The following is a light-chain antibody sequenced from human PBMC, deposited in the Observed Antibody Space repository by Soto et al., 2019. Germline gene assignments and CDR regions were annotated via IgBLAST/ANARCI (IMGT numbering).Light chain of an antibody. CDR3: QQFNSYPIT. Sequence: AIPVTQPPSSLSASVGDRVTMTCRASQDIRGALAWYQQKSGKPPNLLIYDVSTSEGGVPSRFSGSGSGTEVTLTISSLQPEDFGTYYCQQFNSYPITVGHGTRLEIK. CDR2: DVS. CDR1: QDIRGA. J-gene: IGKJ5*01. V-gene: IGKV1-13*02.